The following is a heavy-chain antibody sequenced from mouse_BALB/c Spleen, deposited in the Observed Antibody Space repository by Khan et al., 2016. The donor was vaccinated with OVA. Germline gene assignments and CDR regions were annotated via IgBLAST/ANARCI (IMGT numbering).Heavy chain of an antibody. V-gene: IGHV1-77*01. CDR1: GYTFTDDY. J-gene: IGHJ2*01. CDR2: IFPGSGNT. CDR3: ARSGRRLLPFDY. D-gene: IGHD2-3*01. Sequence: QVQLKESGAEVARPGASVKLSCKASGYTFTDDYINWVKQRTGQGLEWIGEIFPGSGNTYYNEKFKGKATLTADKSSSTVYMQLSCLTSEDSAVYFCARSGRRLLPFDYWGQGTTLTVSS.